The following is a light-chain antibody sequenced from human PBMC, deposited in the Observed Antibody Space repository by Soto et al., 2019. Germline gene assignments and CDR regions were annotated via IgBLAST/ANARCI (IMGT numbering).Light chain of an antibody. J-gene: IGKJ5*01. Sequence: DIQLTQSPSLLSASIGDRVTITCRASHDISTFLAWYQQKPGKAPKLLIYEASTLQSGVPSRFSGSGSGTEFTLTISGLLPEDFAAYHCQQLYTLPSTFGQGTRL. CDR2: EAS. CDR3: QQLYTLPST. CDR1: HDISTF. V-gene: IGKV1-9*01.